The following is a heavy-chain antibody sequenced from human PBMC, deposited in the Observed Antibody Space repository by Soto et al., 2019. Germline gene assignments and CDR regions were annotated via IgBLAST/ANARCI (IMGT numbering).Heavy chain of an antibody. CDR1: GGSISSSNW. D-gene: IGHD3-10*01. CDR3: ARHNYGSGSTYFDY. V-gene: IGHV4-4*02. CDR2: IYHSGST. J-gene: IGHJ4*02. Sequence: SETLSLTCAVSGGSISSSNWWSWVRQPPGKGLEWIGEIYHSGSTNYNPSLKSRVTISVDTSKNQFSLKLNSVTAADTAVYYCARHNYGSGSTYFDYWGQGTLVT.